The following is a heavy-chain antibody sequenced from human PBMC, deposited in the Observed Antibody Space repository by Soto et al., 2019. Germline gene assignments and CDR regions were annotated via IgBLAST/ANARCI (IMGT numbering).Heavy chain of an antibody. CDR2: IIPIFGTA. D-gene: IGHD1-26*01. Sequence: SVKVSCKASGGTFSSYAISWVRQAPGQGLEWMGGIIPIFGTANYAQKFQGRVTITADESTSTAYMELSSLRSEDTAVYYCARATIVGGQLDAFDIWGQGTMVTVSS. CDR1: GGTFSSYA. CDR3: ARATIVGGQLDAFDI. J-gene: IGHJ3*02. V-gene: IGHV1-69*13.